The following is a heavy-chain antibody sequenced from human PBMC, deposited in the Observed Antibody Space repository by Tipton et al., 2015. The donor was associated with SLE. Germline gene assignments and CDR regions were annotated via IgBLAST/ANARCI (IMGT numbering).Heavy chain of an antibody. CDR2: IYYSGST. CDR3: ARVALATFDI. V-gene: IGHV4-59*07. D-gene: IGHD2-15*01. CDR1: GGSISSYY. Sequence: TLSLTCTDSGGSISSYYWSWIRQPPGKGLEWIGYIYYSGSTNYNPSLKSRVTISVDTSKNQFSLKLSSVTAADTAVYYCARVALATFDIWGQGTMVTVSS. J-gene: IGHJ3*02.